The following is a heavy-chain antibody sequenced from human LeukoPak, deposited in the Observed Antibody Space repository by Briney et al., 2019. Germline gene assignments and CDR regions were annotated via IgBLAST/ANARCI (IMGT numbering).Heavy chain of an antibody. CDR1: GGSITSSTYY. CDR3: ARVLSYCTNGVCYVPYYYYYMDV. Sequence: PSETLFLTCTVSGGSITSSTYYWGWIRQPPGKGLEWIGSIYYSGSTYYNPSLKSRVTISVDTSKNQFSLKLSSVTAADTAVYYCARVLSYCTNGVCYVPYYYYYMDVWGKGTTVTVSS. CDR2: IYYSGST. V-gene: IGHV4-39*07. D-gene: IGHD2-8*01. J-gene: IGHJ6*03.